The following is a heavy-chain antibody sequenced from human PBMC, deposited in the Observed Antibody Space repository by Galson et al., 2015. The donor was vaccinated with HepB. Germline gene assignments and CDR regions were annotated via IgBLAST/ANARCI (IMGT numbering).Heavy chain of an antibody. CDR2: INSDGSTT. Sequence: SLRLSCAASGFTFSSYWMHWVRQAPGKGLVWVSRINSDGSTTRYADSVKGRFTISRDNAKNTPYLQMNSLRAEDTAVYYCARDRSSSWTYYYGMDVWGQGTTVTVSS. CDR3: ARDRSSSWTYYYGMDV. D-gene: IGHD6-13*01. CDR1: GFTFSSYW. J-gene: IGHJ6*02. V-gene: IGHV3-74*01.